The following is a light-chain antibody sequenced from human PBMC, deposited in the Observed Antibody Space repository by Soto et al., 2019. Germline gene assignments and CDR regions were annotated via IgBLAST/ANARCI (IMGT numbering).Light chain of an antibody. CDR2: RNN. CDR3: AAWDDSLSGPDV. V-gene: IGLV1-47*01. J-gene: IGLJ1*01. Sequence: QSVLTQPPSASGTPGQRVTSSCSGSSSNIGSNYVYWYQQLPGTAPTLLIYRNNQRPSGVPDRFSGSKSGTSASLAISGLRSEDEADYSCAAWDDSLSGPDVFGTGTKVTVL. CDR1: SSNIGSNY.